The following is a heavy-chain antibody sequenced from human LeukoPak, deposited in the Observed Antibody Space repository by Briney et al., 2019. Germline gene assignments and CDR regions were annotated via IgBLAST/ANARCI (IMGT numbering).Heavy chain of an antibody. Sequence: GGSLRLSCAASGFTFSGYGMHWVRQAPGKGLEWVAVIWYDGSNKYYADSVKGRFTISRDNSENTLYLQMNSLRAEDTAVYYCARGRGGSYGGNSGHFDYWGQGTLVTVSS. CDR1: GFTFSGYG. J-gene: IGHJ4*02. D-gene: IGHD4-23*01. V-gene: IGHV3-33*01. CDR2: IWYDGSNK. CDR3: ARGRGGSYGGNSGHFDY.